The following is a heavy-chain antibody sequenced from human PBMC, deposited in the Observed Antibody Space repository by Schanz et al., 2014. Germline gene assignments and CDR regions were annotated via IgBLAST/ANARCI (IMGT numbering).Heavy chain of an antibody. CDR2: IGPANDP. V-gene: IGHV3-13*05. CDR3: ARGRRGDCRRTSCTFYFDY. D-gene: IGHD2-2*01. J-gene: IGHJ4*02. Sequence: EVQLVESGGGLVQPGGSLRLSCAASGFTFSNYDMHWVRQAIGKGLEWVSGIGPANDPYYAGSVKGRFTISRKNGKNSLYLQMNSLRAGDTAVYYCARGRRGDCRRTSCTFYFDYWGQGTLVTVSS. CDR1: GFTFSNYD.